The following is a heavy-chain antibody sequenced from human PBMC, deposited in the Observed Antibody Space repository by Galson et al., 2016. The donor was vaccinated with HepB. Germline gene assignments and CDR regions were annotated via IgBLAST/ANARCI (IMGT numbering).Heavy chain of an antibody. CDR3: ARSTSLEAYDYYGMDV. J-gene: IGHJ6*02. CDR1: GYSFSKSW. V-gene: IGHV5-51*01. D-gene: IGHD5-24*01. Sequence: QSGAEVKKPGESLKISCKGSGYSFSKSWINWVRQMPGKGLEWMGIIYPGDSDTRYSPSFQGQVTISADKSINTAFLQWSSLKASDTAIYYCARSTSLEAYDYYGMDVWGQGTTVTVSS. CDR2: IYPGDSDT.